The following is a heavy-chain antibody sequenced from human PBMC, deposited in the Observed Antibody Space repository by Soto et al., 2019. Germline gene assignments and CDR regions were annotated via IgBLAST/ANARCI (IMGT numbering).Heavy chain of an antibody. J-gene: IGHJ6*02. CDR2: ISSSSSYT. V-gene: IGHV3-11*06. CDR3: ARDRGIAAAAREHYYYYYGMDV. CDR1: GFTFSDYY. Sequence: GGSLRLSCAASGFTFSDYYMSWIRQAPGKGLEWVSYISSSSSYTNYADSVKGRFTISRDNAKNTLYLQMNSLRAEDTAVYYCARDRGIAAAAREHYYYYYGMDVWGQGTTVTVSS. D-gene: IGHD6-13*01.